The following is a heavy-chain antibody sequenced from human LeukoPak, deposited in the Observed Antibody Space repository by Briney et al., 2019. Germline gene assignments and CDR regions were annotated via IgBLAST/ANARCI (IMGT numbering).Heavy chain of an antibody. D-gene: IGHD2-2*02. CDR2: IYPGDSDT. Sequence: GASLKISCKGSGYRFPNYWIGWGRQMPGKGLEWRVIIYPGDSDTRYSPSFQGHVTISADKSIGTAYLQWSSLKSSDTALYYCAIGGYSSTSCYTCFIYCGEGTLVTVS. V-gene: IGHV5-51*01. J-gene: IGHJ4*02. CDR1: GYRFPNYW. CDR3: AIGGYSSTSCYTCFIY.